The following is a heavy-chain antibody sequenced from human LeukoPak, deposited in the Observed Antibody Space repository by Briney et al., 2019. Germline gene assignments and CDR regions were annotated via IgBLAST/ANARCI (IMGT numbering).Heavy chain of an antibody. J-gene: IGHJ4*02. CDR1: GYTFTSYD. D-gene: IGHD3-10*01. Sequence: ASVKVSCKASGYTFTSYDINWVRQATGQGLEWMGWMNPNSGNTGYAQKFQGRVTITRNTSISTAYMELSSLRSEDTAVYYCARGRSGSSYLDYWGQGTLVTVSS. CDR3: ARGRSGSSYLDY. CDR2: MNPNSGNT. V-gene: IGHV1-8*03.